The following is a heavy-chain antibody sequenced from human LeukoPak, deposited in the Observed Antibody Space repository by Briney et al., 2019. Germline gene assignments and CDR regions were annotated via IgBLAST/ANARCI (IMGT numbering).Heavy chain of an antibody. V-gene: IGHV1-2*02. CDR1: GYTFTRYY. Sequence: GASVKVSCKASGYTFTRYYMLWVRQAPGQGLEWMGWINPNRGGTNYAKKFQGRVTMTRDTSISTAYMGLSRLRSDDTAVCYCARDLLVLRYFDWVAAYYYGIDVWGQGTTVTVSS. CDR2: INPNRGGT. J-gene: IGHJ6*02. D-gene: IGHD3-9*01. CDR3: ARDLLVLRYFDWVAAYYYGIDV.